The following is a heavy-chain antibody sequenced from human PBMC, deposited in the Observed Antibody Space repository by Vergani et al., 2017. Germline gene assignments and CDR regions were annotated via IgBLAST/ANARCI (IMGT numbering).Heavy chain of an antibody. Sequence: QVQLVQSGAEVKKPGASVKVSCKASGYTFTGYYMHWVRQAPGQGLEWMGWINPNSGGTNYAQKFQGRVTMTRDTSISTAYMELSRLRSDGTAVYYCARVLQLERRGDYYYMDVWGKGTTVTVSS. CDR2: INPNSGGT. CDR3: ARVLQLERRGDYYYMDV. J-gene: IGHJ6*03. D-gene: IGHD1-1*01. V-gene: IGHV1-2*02. CDR1: GYTFTGYY.